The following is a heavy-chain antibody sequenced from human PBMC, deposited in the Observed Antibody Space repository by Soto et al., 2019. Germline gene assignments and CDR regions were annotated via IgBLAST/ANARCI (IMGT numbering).Heavy chain of an antibody. CDR3: ARANYYFDY. CDR2: ISDTGGTT. Sequence: GGSLRLSCAASEFTFSSYAMSWVRQAPGKGLEWVSAISDTGGTTYYADSVKGRFTISRTNSRNTLYLQMNSLRAEDTAVYYCARANYYFDYWGQGTLVTVSS. J-gene: IGHJ4*02. CDR1: EFTFSSYA. V-gene: IGHV3-23*01.